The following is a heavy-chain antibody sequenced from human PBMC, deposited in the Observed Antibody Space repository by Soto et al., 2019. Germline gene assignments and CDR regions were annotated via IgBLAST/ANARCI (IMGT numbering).Heavy chain of an antibody. D-gene: IGHD2-15*01. V-gene: IGHV4-30-4*01. CDR3: ARDRTERYCSGGSCLDYYYYGMDV. CDR2: IYYSGST. J-gene: IGHJ6*02. CDR1: CGSIISGDYY. Sequence: PSETLSLTCTVSCGSIISGDYYWSWIRQPPGKGLEWIVYIYYSGSTYYNPSLKSRVTISVDTSKNQFSLKLSSVTAADTAVYYCARDRTERYCSGGSCLDYYYYGMDVWGQGTTVTVSS.